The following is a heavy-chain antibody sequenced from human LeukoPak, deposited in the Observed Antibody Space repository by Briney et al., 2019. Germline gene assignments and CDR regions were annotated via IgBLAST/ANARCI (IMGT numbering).Heavy chain of an antibody. CDR2: ISPNSGGT. J-gene: IGHJ4*02. V-gene: IGHV1-2*02. CDR3: ARYMSSVTTESDY. D-gene: IGHD4-17*01. CDR1: GYTFTGYY. Sequence: ASVKVSCKASGYTFTGYYIHWVRQAPGQGLEWMGWISPNSGGTVYAQKFQGRLTMTRDTSISAAYMELSSLRSDDTAMYYCARYMSSVTTESDYWGQGTLVTVSS.